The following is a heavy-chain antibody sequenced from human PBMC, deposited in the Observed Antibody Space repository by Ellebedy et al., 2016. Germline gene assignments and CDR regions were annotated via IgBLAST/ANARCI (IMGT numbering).Heavy chain of an antibody. Sequence: SETLSLXXAVYGASFTDYLWTWIRQPPGKGLEWIGVIHHSGGTNYNPSLKSRVTISVDTSKNQFSLNLNSVTAADTAVYYCAREVIAARSAYEYWGQGTMVTVSS. CDR3: AREVIAARSAYEY. CDR2: IHHSGGT. J-gene: IGHJ4*02. D-gene: IGHD6-6*01. V-gene: IGHV4-34*01. CDR1: GASFTDYL.